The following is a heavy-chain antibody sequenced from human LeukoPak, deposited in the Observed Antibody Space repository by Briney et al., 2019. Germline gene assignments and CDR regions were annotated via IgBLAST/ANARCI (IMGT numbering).Heavy chain of an antibody. CDR2: IHWDDDK. CDR3: AHADYGDYPFDY. V-gene: IGHV2-5*02. CDR1: GFSLSTSGAG. Sequence: SGPTLVNPTQTLTLTCTFSGFSLSTSGAGVGWIRQPPGKALEWLALIHWDDDKRYSPSLKSRLTITKDTSKNQVVLTMTNMDPVDTATYYCAHADYGDYPFDYWGQGTLVTVSS. J-gene: IGHJ4*02. D-gene: IGHD4-17*01.